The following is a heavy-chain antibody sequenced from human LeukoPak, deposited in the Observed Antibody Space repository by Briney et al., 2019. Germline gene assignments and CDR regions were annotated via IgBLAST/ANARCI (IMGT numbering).Heavy chain of an antibody. J-gene: IGHJ6*03. CDR3: ARTRLPDSGYYYYYMDV. CDR2: ISAYNGNT. CDR1: GYTFTSYG. V-gene: IGHV1-18*01. D-gene: IGHD2-15*01. Sequence: GASVKVSCKASGYTFTSYGISWVRQAPGQGLEWMGWISAYNGNTNYAQKLQGRVTMTTDTSTSTAYMELRSLRSDDTAVYYCARTRLPDSGYYYYYMDVWGKGTTVTISS.